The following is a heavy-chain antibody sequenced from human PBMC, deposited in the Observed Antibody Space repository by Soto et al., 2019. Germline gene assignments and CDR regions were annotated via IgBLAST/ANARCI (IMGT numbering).Heavy chain of an antibody. CDR1: GFTFSSYA. CDR3: AKDEAWYSSSSVPYGMDV. CDR2: ISGSGGST. J-gene: IGHJ6*02. D-gene: IGHD6-6*01. V-gene: IGHV3-23*01. Sequence: EVQLLESGGGLVQPGGSLRLSCAASGFTFSSYAMSWFRQAPGKGLEWVAAISGSGGSTYYADSVKGRFTISRDNSKNTLYLQMTSLRVDDTAVYYCAKDEAWYSSSSVPYGMDVCGQGTTVTVSS.